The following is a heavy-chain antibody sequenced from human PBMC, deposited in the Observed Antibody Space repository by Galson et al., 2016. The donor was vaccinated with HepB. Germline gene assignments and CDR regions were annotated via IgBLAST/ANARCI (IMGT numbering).Heavy chain of an antibody. CDR2: IGVGSGDI. V-gene: IGHV1-58*01. CDR3: AADYHVTYFDP. CDR1: GFTFSSST. Sequence: SVKVSCKASGFTFSSSTVQWVRQARGQRLEWIGWIGVGSGDISYAQKFQERVTITSDTSTSTAYMERSSLRSEDTAVYYCAADYHVTYFDPWGQGTLVTVSS. J-gene: IGHJ5*02. D-gene: IGHD3-10*02.